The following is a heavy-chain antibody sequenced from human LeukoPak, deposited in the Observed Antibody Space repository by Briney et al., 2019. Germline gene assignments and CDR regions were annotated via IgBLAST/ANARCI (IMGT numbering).Heavy chain of an antibody. CDR3: ASELAHCVGDCLQN. J-gene: IGHJ4*02. CDR1: GFTFSSYS. D-gene: IGHD2-21*02. Sequence: PGGSLRLSCAASGFTFSSYSMNWVRQAPGKGLEWVSSISSSSSYIYYADSVKGRFTISRDNAKNTVYLQMDSLRAEDTAVYYCASELAHCVGDCLQNWGQGTLVTVSS. V-gene: IGHV3-21*01. CDR2: ISSSSSYI.